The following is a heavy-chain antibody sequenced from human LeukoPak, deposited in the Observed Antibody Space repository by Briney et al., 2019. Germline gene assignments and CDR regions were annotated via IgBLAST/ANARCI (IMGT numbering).Heavy chain of an antibody. J-gene: IGHJ4*02. CDR1: GFTFSTYW. Sequence: GGSLRLSCAASGFTFSTYWMHWVRQTPGKGLVWVSRINSDGSSTSYADSVKGRFTISRDNAKNTLYLQMNSLRAEDTAVYYCARDPTTVQTFGDWGQGTLVSVSS. V-gene: IGHV3-74*01. D-gene: IGHD4-17*01. CDR3: ARDPTTVQTFGD. CDR2: INSDGSST.